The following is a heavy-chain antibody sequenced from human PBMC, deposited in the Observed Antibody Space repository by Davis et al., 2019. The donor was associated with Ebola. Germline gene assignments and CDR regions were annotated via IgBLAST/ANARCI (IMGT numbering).Heavy chain of an antibody. CDR1: GFTFSSYS. D-gene: IGHD5/OR15-5a*01. Sequence: GGSLRLSCAASGFTFSSYSMNWVRQAPGKGLEWVSSISSSSSYIYYADSVKGRFTISRDNAKNSLYLQMNSLRAEDTAVYYCARDSVLGYGMDVWGQGTTVTVSS. CDR3: ARDSVLGYGMDV. J-gene: IGHJ6*02. V-gene: IGHV3-21*04. CDR2: ISSSSSYI.